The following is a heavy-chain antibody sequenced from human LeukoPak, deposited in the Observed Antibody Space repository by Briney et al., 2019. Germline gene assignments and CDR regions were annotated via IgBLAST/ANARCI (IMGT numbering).Heavy chain of an antibody. V-gene: IGHV3-23*01. D-gene: IGHD2-21*01. J-gene: IGHJ5*02. CDR2: ISGSSGST. CDR3: AKGSAYGLNWFDP. CDR1: GFTFSSYT. Sequence: GGSLRLSCAASGFTFSSYTINWVRQAPGKGLEWVSAISGSSGSTYYADSVKGRFTISRDISKNTLYLQMNSLRVEDTAVYYCAKGSAYGLNWFDPWGQGTLVTVSS.